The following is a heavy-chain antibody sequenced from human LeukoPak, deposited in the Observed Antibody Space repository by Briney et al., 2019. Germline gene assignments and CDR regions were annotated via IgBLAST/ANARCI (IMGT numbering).Heavy chain of an antibody. D-gene: IGHD1-26*01. Sequence: AAVKVSFKSSAYTFTVYYIHGVRQAPGQGLEWMGWINPNSGDTNYAQKFQGRVTMTSDTSISPAYMELSRLTSDDTAMYYCPNLPLNSGVDYWGQGTLVTVSS. J-gene: IGHJ4*02. CDR1: AYTFTVYY. V-gene: IGHV1-2*02. CDR2: INPNSGDT. CDR3: PNLPLNSGVDY.